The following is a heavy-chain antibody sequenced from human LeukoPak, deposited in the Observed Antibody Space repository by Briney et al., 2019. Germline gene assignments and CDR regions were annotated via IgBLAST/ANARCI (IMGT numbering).Heavy chain of an antibody. J-gene: IGHJ4*02. CDR1: GFTVNSNY. D-gene: IGHD5-18*01. CDR3: AREGYSYGFYYFDY. Sequence: GGSLRLSCAASGFTVNSNYMSWVRRAPGKGLEWVSVIYSGDSTYYADSVKGRFTISRDNPKNTLYLQMNSLRAEDTAVYYCAREGYSYGFYYFDYWGQGTLVTVSS. CDR2: IYSGDST. V-gene: IGHV3-53*01.